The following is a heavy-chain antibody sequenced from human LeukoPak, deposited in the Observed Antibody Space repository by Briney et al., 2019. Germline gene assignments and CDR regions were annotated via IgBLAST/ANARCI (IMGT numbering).Heavy chain of an antibody. CDR2: MNPNSGNT. CDR1: GYTFTSYG. D-gene: IGHD2-15*01. Sequence: ASVKVSCKASGYTFTSYGISWVRQATGQGLEWMGWMNPNSGNTGYAQKFQGRVTMTRNTSISTAYMELSSLRSEDTAVYYCARAPLHDAFDVWGQGTMVTVSS. J-gene: IGHJ3*01. V-gene: IGHV1-8*02. CDR3: ARAPLHDAFDV.